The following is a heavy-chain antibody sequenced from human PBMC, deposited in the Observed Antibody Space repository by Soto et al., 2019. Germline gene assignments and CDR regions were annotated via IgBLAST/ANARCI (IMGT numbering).Heavy chain of an antibody. CDR3: SREAGWGDAFDI. J-gene: IGHJ3*02. CDR1: GFTFSSDG. V-gene: IGHV3-33*01. D-gene: IGHD6-19*01. Sequence: QVQLVESGGGVVQPGRSLRLSCAASGFTFSSDGMHWVRQAPGKGLEWVAVIWYDGSNKYYADSVKGRFTISRDNSKNTLYLQMNSLRAEDTAVYYCSREAGWGDAFDIWGQGTMVTVSS. CDR2: IWYDGSNK.